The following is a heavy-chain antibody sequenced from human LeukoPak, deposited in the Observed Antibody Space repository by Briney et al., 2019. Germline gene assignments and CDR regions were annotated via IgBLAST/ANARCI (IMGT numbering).Heavy chain of an antibody. Sequence: GGSLRLSCAASGFTFSSYWMSWVRQAPGKGLEWVANIKQDGSEKYYVDSVKGRFTISRDNAKNSLYLQMNSLRAEDTAVYYCARGGPVVPAAIGWAFGYYYYYMDVWGKGTTVTVSS. CDR2: IKQDGSEK. CDR3: ARGGPVVPAAIGWAFGYYYYYMDV. J-gene: IGHJ6*03. D-gene: IGHD2-2*01. V-gene: IGHV3-7*01. CDR1: GFTFSSYW.